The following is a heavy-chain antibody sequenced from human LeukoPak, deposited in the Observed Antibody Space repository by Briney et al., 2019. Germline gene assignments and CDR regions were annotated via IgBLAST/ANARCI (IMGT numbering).Heavy chain of an antibody. J-gene: IGHJ4*02. D-gene: IGHD6-13*01. V-gene: IGHV3-53*05. Sequence: GGSLRLSCAASGFTVSSNYMSWVRQAPGKGLEWVSVIYSGGSTYYADSAKGRFTIFRDNSKNTLYLQMNSLRTEDTALYYCAKNFRVTAAEYYFDYWGQGTLVTVSS. CDR1: GFTVSSNY. CDR2: IYSGGST. CDR3: AKNFRVTAAEYYFDY.